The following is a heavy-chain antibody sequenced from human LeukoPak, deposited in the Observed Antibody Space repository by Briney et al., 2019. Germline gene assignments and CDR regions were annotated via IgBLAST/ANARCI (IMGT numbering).Heavy chain of an antibody. Sequence: GGSLRLSCAVSGFPLSSYAMSWVRQAPGKGLEWVSAISGSGGSTYYADSVKGRFTISRDNSKNTLYLQMNSLRAEDTAVYYCAKDQEVRGVIITIDYWGQGTLVTVSS. D-gene: IGHD3-10*01. V-gene: IGHV3-23*01. CDR2: ISGSGGST. CDR1: GFPLSSYA. CDR3: AKDQEVRGVIITIDY. J-gene: IGHJ4*02.